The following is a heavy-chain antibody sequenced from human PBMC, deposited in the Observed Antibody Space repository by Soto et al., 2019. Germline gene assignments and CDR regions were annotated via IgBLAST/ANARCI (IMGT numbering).Heavy chain of an antibody. CDR1: GFTFSSYA. CDR3: ARDRDVDTAMVTGYYFDY. CDR2: ISYDGSNK. V-gene: IGHV3-30-3*01. Sequence: SLRLSCAASGFTFSSYAMQWVRQAPGKGLEWVAVISYDGSNKYYADSVKGRFTISRDNSKNTLYLQMNSLRAEDTAVYYCARDRDVDTAMVTGYYFDYWGQGTPVTVSS. D-gene: IGHD5-18*01. J-gene: IGHJ4*02.